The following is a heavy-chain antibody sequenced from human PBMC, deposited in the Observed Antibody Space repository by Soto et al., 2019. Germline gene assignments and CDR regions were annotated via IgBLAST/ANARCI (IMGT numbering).Heavy chain of an antibody. D-gene: IGHD6-13*01. CDR1: GGTFSSYA. CDR2: IIPIFGTA. J-gene: IGHJ3*02. V-gene: IGHV1-69*01. CDR3: ARGPSIAAAGSGGFDI. Sequence: SVKVSCKAPGGTFSSYAISWVRQAPGQGLEWMGGIIPIFGTANYAQKFQGRVTITADESTSTAYMELSSLRSEDTAVYYCARGPSIAAAGSGGFDIWGQGTMVTVSS.